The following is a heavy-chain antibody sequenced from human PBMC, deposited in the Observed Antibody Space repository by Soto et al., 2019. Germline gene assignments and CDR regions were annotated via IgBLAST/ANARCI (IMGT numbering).Heavy chain of an antibody. J-gene: IGHJ4*02. Sequence: ASVKVSCKDSGYTFNSYARQWVRQAPGQRLEWMGWINAGNGNTKYSQKFQGRVTITRDTSASTAYMELSSLRSEDTTVYYCARSATDHYDFWSGYYSGPLDYSGQGTLVTVSS. CDR3: ARSATDHYDFWSGYYSGPLDY. V-gene: IGHV1-3*01. CDR1: GYTFNSYA. CDR2: INAGNGNT. D-gene: IGHD3-3*01.